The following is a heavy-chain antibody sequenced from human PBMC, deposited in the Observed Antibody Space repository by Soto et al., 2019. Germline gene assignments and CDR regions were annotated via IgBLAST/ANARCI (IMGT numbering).Heavy chain of an antibody. J-gene: IGHJ4*02. CDR1: GFTFSDYY. Sequence: GGSLRLSCAASGFTFSDYYMSWIRQAPGKGLEWVSYISSSSSYTNYADSVKGRFTISRDNAKNSLYLQMNSLRAEDTAVYYCARGENYYDSSGSVLGADYWGQGTLVTVSS. D-gene: IGHD3-22*01. CDR2: ISSSSSYT. V-gene: IGHV3-11*05. CDR3: ARGENYYDSSGSVLGADY.